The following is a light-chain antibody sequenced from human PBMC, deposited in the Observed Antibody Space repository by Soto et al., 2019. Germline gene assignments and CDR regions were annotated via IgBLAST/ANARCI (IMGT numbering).Light chain of an antibody. CDR3: QQYSDLPMT. Sequence: IVLPQSPATLSVSAGERATLSCRASQSVSSNLAWCQQKPGQAPRLLIYGASRRATGIPDRFSGSASGTDFTLTISRLDPEDFAVYFCQQYSDLPMTFGQGTRLEIK. V-gene: IGKV3-20*01. CDR2: GAS. CDR1: QSVSSN. J-gene: IGKJ5*01.